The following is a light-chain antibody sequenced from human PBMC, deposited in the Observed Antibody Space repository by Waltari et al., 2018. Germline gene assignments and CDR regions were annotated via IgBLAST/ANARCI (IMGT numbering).Light chain of an antibody. CDR3: QQYDGSVVT. CDR1: QTITCSW. CDR2: GAS. Sequence: DIVFMQSPGTLSLSPGASVTVHCRASQTITCSWLTWYHQKPDKAPRLLIHGASNRAPGIPDRFSGSGSGTDFTLAISRLEPEDSAVYYCQQYDGSVVTFGGGTKVEIK. J-gene: IGKJ4*01. V-gene: IGKV3-20*01.